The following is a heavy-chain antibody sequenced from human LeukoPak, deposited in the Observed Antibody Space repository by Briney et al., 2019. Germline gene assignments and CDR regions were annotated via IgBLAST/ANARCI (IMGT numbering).Heavy chain of an antibody. Sequence: GGSLRLSCAASGFTFSSYGMHWVRQAPGKGLEWVAVISYDGSNKYYADSVKGRFTISRDNSKNTLYLQMNSLRAEGTAVYYCAKQGGYSSSWVDYWGQGTLVTVSS. CDR2: ISYDGSNK. V-gene: IGHV3-30*18. CDR3: AKQGGYSSSWVDY. CDR1: GFTFSSYG. J-gene: IGHJ4*02. D-gene: IGHD6-13*01.